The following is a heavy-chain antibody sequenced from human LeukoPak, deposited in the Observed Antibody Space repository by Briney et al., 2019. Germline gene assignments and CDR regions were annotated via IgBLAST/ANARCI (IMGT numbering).Heavy chain of an antibody. CDR1: GGTFSSYA. CDR2: IIPIFGTA. J-gene: IGHJ3*02. Sequence: ASVKVSCKASGGTFSSYAISWVRQAPGQGLEWMGGIIPIFGTANYAQKFQGRVTMTTDTSTSTAYMELRSLRSDDTAVYYCAMRPIVGATKGDAFDIWGQGTMVTVSS. V-gene: IGHV1-69*05. D-gene: IGHD1-26*01. CDR3: AMRPIVGATKGDAFDI.